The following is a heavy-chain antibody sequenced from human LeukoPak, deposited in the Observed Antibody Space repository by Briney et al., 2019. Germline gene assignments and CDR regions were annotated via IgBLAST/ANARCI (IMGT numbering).Heavy chain of an antibody. D-gene: IGHD4-17*01. Sequence: PSETLSLTCTVSGGSISSGGYYWSRIRQHPGKGLEWIGYIYYSGSTYYNPSLKSRVTISVDTSKNQFSLKLSSVTAADTAVYYCARSRASGYYGDHLYYFDCWGQGTLVTVSS. CDR1: GGSISSGGYY. CDR2: IYYSGST. J-gene: IGHJ4*02. V-gene: IGHV4-31*03. CDR3: ARSRASGYYGDHLYYFDC.